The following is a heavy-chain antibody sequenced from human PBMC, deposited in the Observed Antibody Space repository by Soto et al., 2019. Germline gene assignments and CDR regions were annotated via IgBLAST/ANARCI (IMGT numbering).Heavy chain of an antibody. V-gene: IGHV3-23*01. CDR3: ATDLPGGEDDHYGMDV. CDR1: GFTFSTYA. Sequence: PGGSLRLSCAASGFTFSTYAMSWVRQTPGKGPEWVSGISVSGGRRYYADSVKGRFTISRDTSKNTLYLQMNSLRAEDTALYYCATDLPGGEDDHYGMDVWGQGTTVTVSS. CDR2: ISVSGGRR. D-gene: IGHD2-21*01. J-gene: IGHJ6*02.